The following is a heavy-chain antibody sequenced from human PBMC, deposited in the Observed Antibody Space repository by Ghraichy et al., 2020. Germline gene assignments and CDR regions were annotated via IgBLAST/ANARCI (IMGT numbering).Heavy chain of an antibody. CDR1: GYTFTSYY. V-gene: IGHV1-46*01. CDR3: ARDAPYYDILTGYAFDY. Sequence: ASVKVSCKASGYTFTSYYMHWVRQAPGQGLEWMGIINPSGGSTSYAQKFQGRVTMTRDTSTSTVYMELSSLRSEDTAVYYCARDAPYYDILTGYAFDYWGQGTLVTVSS. CDR2: INPSGGST. J-gene: IGHJ4*02. D-gene: IGHD3-9*01.